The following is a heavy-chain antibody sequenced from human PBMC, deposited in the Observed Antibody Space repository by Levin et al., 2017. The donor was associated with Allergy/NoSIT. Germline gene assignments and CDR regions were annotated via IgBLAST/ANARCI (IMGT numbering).Heavy chain of an antibody. Sequence: SGPTLVKPTQTLTLTCTFSGFSLTTSGMCVSWIRQPPGKALEWLARIDWDDDKYYNTSLKTRLTISKDTSKNQVVLRMTNMDPVDTATYYCARMASAYYYDSSDYPIVWGQGTLVTVSS. CDR1: GFSLTTSGMC. V-gene: IGHV2-70*11. J-gene: IGHJ4*02. D-gene: IGHD3-22*01. CDR3: ARMASAYYYDSSDYPIV. CDR2: IDWDDDK.